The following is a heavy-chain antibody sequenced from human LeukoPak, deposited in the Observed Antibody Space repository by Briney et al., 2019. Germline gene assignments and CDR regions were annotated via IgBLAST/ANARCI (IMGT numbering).Heavy chain of an antibody. CDR1: GFTFSSTS. J-gene: IGHJ4*02. D-gene: IGHD4-11*01. V-gene: IGHV3-23*01. Sequence: GGSLRLSCAASGFTFSSTSMSWVRQAPGKGLEWVAVTVGGGDGTYYADSVKGRFTISRDNPNNTLYLQMNSLRAEDTAVYCAKLTTSWGQGTLVTVSS. CDR3: KLTTS. CDR2: TVGGGDGT.